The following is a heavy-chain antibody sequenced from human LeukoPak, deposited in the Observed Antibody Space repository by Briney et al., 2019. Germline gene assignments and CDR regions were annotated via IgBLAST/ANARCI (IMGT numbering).Heavy chain of an antibody. CDR2: ISYDGNNK. CDR1: GFTFSSYA. CDR3: ARGAPERISSSTNYYFDY. D-gene: IGHD6-6*01. J-gene: IGHJ4*02. V-gene: IGHV3-30-3*01. Sequence: GGSLRLSCAASGFTFSSYAMYGVRQAPGKGGEGVAVISYDGNNKYYADSVKGRFTISRDDSKNTLSLQMNSLRAEDTAVYYCARGAPERISSSTNYYFDYWGQGTLVTVSS.